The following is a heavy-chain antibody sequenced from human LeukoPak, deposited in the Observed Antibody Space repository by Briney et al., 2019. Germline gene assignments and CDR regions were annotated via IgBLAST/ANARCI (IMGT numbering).Heavy chain of an antibody. CDR1: GGSISSYY. D-gene: IGHD3-10*01. CDR2: IYTSGST. V-gene: IGHV4-4*07. CDR3: ARTYYYGSGGYNCFDP. Sequence: SETLSLTCTVSGGSISSYYWSWIRQPAGKGLEWIGRIYTSGSTNYNPSLKSRVTMSVDTSKNQFSLKLSSVTAADTAVYYCARTYYYGSGGYNCFDPWGQGTLVTVSS. J-gene: IGHJ5*02.